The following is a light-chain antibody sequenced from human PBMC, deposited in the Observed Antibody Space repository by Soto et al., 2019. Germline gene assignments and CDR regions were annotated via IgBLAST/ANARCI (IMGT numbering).Light chain of an antibody. CDR3: QQYKSWRT. CDR2: AAS. CDR1: QSIDNK. J-gene: IGKJ1*01. V-gene: IGKV3-15*01. Sequence: IVMTQSPATLSVSPGERATLSCRASQSIDNKLAWYQQRPGQAPRLLIYAASTRVTGIPARFSGSGSGTDFTLTISGLQSEDFGVYYCQQYKSWRTFGQGTNVETK.